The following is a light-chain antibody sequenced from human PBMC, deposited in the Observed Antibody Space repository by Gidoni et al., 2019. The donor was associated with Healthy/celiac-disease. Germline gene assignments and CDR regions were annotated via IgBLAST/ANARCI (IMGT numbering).Light chain of an antibody. CDR2: AAS. Sequence: EIVLTQSPATLSLSPGERATLSCRASPSVSSYLAWYQQKPGQAPRLLSYAASNRATGIPARFSGSGSGTDFTLTISSLEPEDFAVYYCQQRSNWPPVTFGQGTKLEIK. V-gene: IGKV3-11*01. J-gene: IGKJ2*01. CDR1: PSVSSY. CDR3: QQRSNWPPVT.